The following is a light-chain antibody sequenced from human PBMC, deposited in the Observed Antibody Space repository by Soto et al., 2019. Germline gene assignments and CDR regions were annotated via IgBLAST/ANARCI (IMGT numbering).Light chain of an antibody. J-gene: IGKJ3*01. CDR2: YAS. CDR3: QHYSNWPPT. Sequence: EMVMTQSPATLSVSPGERVTLSCRASESVHSNLAWYQQKPGQGPSLLIYYASTRVTGVPDRFSGSGSGTEFTLTIRSLQSDDFGVYYCQHYSNWPPTFGPGTKVSIK. CDR1: ESVHSN. V-gene: IGKV3-15*01.